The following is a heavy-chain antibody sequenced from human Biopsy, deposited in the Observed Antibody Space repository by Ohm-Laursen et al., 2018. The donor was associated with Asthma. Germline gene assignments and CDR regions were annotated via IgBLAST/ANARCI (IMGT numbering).Heavy chain of an antibody. CDR1: GFTFSSYA. Sequence: GSPRLSCAASGFTFSSYALSWVRQAPGKGLEWVSGISGDAQRTYYEDSVKGRFTISRDNSKNTIYLQLNSLRAEDTAVYYCAKDWKSLYVQYFFEYWGQGTLVTVSS. J-gene: IGHJ4*02. V-gene: IGHV3-23*01. D-gene: IGHD5/OR15-5a*01. CDR3: AKDWKSLYVQYFFEY. CDR2: ISGDAQRT.